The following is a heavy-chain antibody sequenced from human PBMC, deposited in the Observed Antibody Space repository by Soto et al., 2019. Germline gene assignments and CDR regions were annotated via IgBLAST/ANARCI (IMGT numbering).Heavy chain of an antibody. Sequence: PGGSLRLSCAASGFTFSSYWMHWVRQAPGKGLVWVSRINNDGTDTIYADFVKGRFTISRDNAKNTVFLEINSLRGDDTAVYYCAKSISGVFDYWGQGTLVTVSS. CDR1: GFTFSSYW. V-gene: IGHV3-74*01. J-gene: IGHJ4*02. CDR2: INNDGTDT. CDR3: AKSISGVFDY. D-gene: IGHD3-10*01.